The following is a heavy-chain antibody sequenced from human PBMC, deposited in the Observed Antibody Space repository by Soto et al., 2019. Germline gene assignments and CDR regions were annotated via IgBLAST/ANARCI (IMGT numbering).Heavy chain of an antibody. Sequence: PSETLSLTCAVSGGSISSSNWWSWVRQPPGKGLEWIGEIYHSGSTNYNPYLKSRVTISVDKSKNHFSLKLSSVTAADTAVYYCASVRGGYYYAMDVWGQGTTVT. V-gene: IGHV4-4*02. CDR3: ASVRGGYYYAMDV. CDR2: IYHSGST. J-gene: IGHJ6*02. D-gene: IGHD3-10*02. CDR1: GGSISSSNW.